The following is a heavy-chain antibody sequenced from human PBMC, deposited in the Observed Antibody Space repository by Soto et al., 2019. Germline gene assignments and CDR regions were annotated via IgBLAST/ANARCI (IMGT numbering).Heavy chain of an antibody. D-gene: IGHD6-19*01. CDR3: ATSSGIAVAGTWDY. CDR1: GYTLTELS. CDR2: FDPEDGET. Sequence: ASVKVSCKVSGYTLTELSMHWVRQAPGKGLEWMGGFDPEDGETIYAQKFQGRVTMTEDTSTDTAYMELSSLRSEDTAVYYCATSSGIAVAGTWDYWGRGTLVTVSS. J-gene: IGHJ4*02. V-gene: IGHV1-24*01.